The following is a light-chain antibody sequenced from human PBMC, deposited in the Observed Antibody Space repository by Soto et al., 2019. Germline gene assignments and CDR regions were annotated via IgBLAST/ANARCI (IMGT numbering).Light chain of an antibody. V-gene: IGKV1-39*01. CDR1: QSISSY. J-gene: IGKJ2*01. CDR3: QQSYSTPFT. Sequence: DIQMTQSPFSLSASVGDRVTITCRASQSISSYLNWYQQKPGKAPNLLIYAASSLQSGVPLRFSGSASGTDFTLTISSLHPEDFATYYCQQSYSTPFTFGQGTKLEIK. CDR2: AAS.